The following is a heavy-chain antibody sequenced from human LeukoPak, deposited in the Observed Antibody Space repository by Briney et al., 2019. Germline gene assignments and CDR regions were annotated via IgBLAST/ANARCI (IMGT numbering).Heavy chain of an antibody. CDR1: GFTFSSYS. J-gene: IGHJ3*02. V-gene: IGHV3-21*01. Sequence: GGSLRLSCAASGFTFSSYSMNWVRQAPGKGLEWVSSISSSSSYIYYADSVKGRFTISRDNAKNSLYLQMNSLRAEDTAVYYCARVAQQLVHDAFDIWGQGTMVTVSS. CDR2: ISSSSSYI. D-gene: IGHD6-13*01. CDR3: ARVAQQLVHDAFDI.